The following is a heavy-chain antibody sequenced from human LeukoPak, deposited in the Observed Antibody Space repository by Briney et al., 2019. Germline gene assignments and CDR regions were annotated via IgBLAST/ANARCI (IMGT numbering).Heavy chain of an antibody. CDR3: ASQGVDTAIYH. D-gene: IGHD5-18*01. CDR2: IYYSGST. V-gene: IGHV4-59*12. J-gene: IGHJ5*02. Sequence: PSETLSLTCTVSGGSISSYYWSWIRQPPGKGLEWIGYIYYSGSTNYNPSLKSRVTISVDTSKNQFSLKLSSVTAADTAVYYCASQGVDTAIYHWGQGTLVTVSS. CDR1: GGSISSYY.